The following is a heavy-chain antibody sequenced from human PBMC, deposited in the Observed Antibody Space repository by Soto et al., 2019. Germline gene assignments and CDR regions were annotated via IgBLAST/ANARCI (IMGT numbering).Heavy chain of an antibody. Sequence: ASVKVSCKASGYTFTNHYIHWVRQAPGQGLEWMGIINPSGGSTSESQKFQGRLTLTRDTSTSTVYMELSSLRCEDTAVFYCAREAVIGTATLIPFDHWGQGTLVTVSS. V-gene: IGHV1-46*01. CDR3: AREAVIGTATLIPFDH. CDR2: INPSGGST. J-gene: IGHJ4*02. D-gene: IGHD2-21*01. CDR1: GYTFTNHY.